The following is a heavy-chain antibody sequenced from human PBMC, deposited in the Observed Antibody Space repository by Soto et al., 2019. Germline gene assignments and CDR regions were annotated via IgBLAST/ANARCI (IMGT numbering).Heavy chain of an antibody. CDR1: GGTLSSYA. CDR2: IIPIFDKP. Sequence: QVQLVQSGAELKKPGSSVKVSCKASGGTLSSYAVNWVRQAPGQGLEWVGGIIPIFDKPNYAQRFQGRVSFSAVKSHPKAFMELLSLTFEDTAIYYCARSGDFWSGGMGVWDQGNTVTGSS. V-gene: IGHV1-69*06. J-gene: IGHJ6*02. D-gene: IGHD3-3*01. CDR3: ARSGDFWSGGMGV.